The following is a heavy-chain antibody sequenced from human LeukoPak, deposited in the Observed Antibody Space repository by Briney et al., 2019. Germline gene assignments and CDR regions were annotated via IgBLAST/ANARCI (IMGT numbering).Heavy chain of an antibody. J-gene: IGHJ4*02. D-gene: IGHD5-24*01. CDR2: TGLKIITT. Sequence: GGALRLSCTASGFIFSRHAMSWVRQAPGKGLEWVSTTGLKIITTLSADSVQGRFTISRDNSRNTLDLQIDNLRVDDTAVYYCAKGDDIGKHPIRAFYFDNWGQGTLVTVSS. V-gene: IGHV3-23*01. CDR3: AKGDDIGKHPIRAFYFDN. CDR1: GFIFSRHA.